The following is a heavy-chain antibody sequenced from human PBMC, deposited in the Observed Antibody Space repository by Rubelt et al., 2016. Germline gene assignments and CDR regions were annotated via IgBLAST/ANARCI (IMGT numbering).Heavy chain of an antibody. Sequence: QVQLKQWGAGLLKPSETLSLTCAVYGDSFSGFYWSWIRQSPGKGLEWIGVINRGGSTDYNPSLKSRVIISGDTSKNQFSLKLSSVTAADTAVYYCAIKSSHFWSGWTFDYWGQGSLVTVSS. D-gene: IGHD3-3*02. V-gene: IGHV4-34*01. J-gene: IGHJ4*02. CDR3: AIKSSHFWSGWTFDY. CDR2: INRGGST. CDR1: GDSFSGFY.